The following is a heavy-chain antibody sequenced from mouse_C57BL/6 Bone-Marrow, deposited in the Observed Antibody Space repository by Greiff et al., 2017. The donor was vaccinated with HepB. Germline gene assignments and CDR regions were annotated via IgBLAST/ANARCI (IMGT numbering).Heavy chain of an antibody. Sequence: QVQLQQPGAELVKPGASVKMSCKASGYTFTSYWITWVKQRPGQGLGWIGDIYPGSGSTNYNEKFKSKATLTVDTSSSTAYMQLSSLTSEDSAVYYCAREGGVITTVDWYFDVWGTGTTVTVSS. V-gene: IGHV1-55*01. CDR2: IYPGSGST. CDR1: GYTFTSYW. D-gene: IGHD1-1*01. J-gene: IGHJ1*03. CDR3: AREGGVITTVDWYFDV.